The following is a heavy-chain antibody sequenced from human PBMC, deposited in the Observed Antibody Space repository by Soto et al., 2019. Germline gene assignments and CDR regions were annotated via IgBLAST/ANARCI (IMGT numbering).Heavy chain of an antibody. CDR3: KRDASGHSACPLGY. Sequence: QGQLVQSGAEVKKPGASVKVSCKTSGFTFTGYYLHWVRQAPGQGIEWMGWINPNSGDTKYAQTCQGRVTLDWDRSITTSHMELSRMRSYDTDIYFCKRDASGHSACPLGYWGQGTLVTVSS. CDR1: GFTFTGYY. D-gene: IGHD5-18*01. J-gene: IGHJ4*02. V-gene: IGHV1-2*02. CDR2: INPNSGDT.